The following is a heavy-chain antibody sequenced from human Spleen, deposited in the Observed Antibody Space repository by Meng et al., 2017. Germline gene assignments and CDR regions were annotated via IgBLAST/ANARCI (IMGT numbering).Heavy chain of an antibody. CDR3: ARDFTSGSSGDP. V-gene: IGHV1-3*01. D-gene: IGHD6-19*01. CDR1: GYTFTDYA. CDR2: ITPGNGNT. Sequence: QVQLVQSGSELKKPGASVKVSCKASGYTFTDYAMHWVRQAPGQSLEWMGWITPGNGNTKYSQKFQGRLTLTTDTSASTAFMELSTLRSEDTAVYYCARDFTSGSSGDPWGQGTLVTVSS. J-gene: IGHJ5*02.